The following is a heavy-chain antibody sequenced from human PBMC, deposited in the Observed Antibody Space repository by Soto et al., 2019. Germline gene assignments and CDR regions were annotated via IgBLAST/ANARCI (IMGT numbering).Heavy chain of an antibody. CDR1: GFTFSNAW. CDR2: IKSKTDGGTT. Sequence: GGSLRLSCAASGFTFSNAWMNWVRQAPGKGLEWVGRIKSKTDGGTTDYAAPVKGRFTISRDDSKNTLYLQMNSLKTEDTAVYYCTTDRRGRYCSSTSCYEAYYYYGMDVWGQGTTVTVSS. V-gene: IGHV3-15*07. D-gene: IGHD2-2*01. J-gene: IGHJ6*02. CDR3: TTDRRGRYCSSTSCYEAYYYYGMDV.